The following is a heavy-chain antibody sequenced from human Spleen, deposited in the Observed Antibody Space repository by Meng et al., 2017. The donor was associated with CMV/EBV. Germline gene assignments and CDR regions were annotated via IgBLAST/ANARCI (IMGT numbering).Heavy chain of an antibody. CDR1: GYTFTGYY. CDR2: INPNSGGT. CDR3: ARETAGDFFDY. Sequence: ASVKVSCKASGYTFTGYYMHWVRQAPGQGLEWMGWINPNSGGTYFPQKFQGRLTMTRDMSISTASMELSRLTSDDTAVYYCARETAGDFFDYWGQGTLVTVSS. D-gene: IGHD2-21*02. J-gene: IGHJ4*02. V-gene: IGHV1-2*02.